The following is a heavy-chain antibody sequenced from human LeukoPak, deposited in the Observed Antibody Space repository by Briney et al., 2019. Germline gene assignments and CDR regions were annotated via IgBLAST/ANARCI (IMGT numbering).Heavy chain of an antibody. CDR3: ARDGYSYGFDY. CDR2: ISSSGSTI. D-gene: IGHD5-18*01. Sequence: GGSLRLSCAGSGFTFSSYEMNWVRQAPGKGLEWVSYISSSGSTIYYADSVKGRFTISRDNAKNSLYLQMNSLRAEDTAVYYCARDGYSYGFDYWGQGTLVTVSS. J-gene: IGHJ4*02. CDR1: GFTFSSYE. V-gene: IGHV3-48*03.